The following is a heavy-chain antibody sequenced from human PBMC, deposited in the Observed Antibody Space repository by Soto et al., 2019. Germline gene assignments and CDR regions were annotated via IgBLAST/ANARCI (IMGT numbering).Heavy chain of an antibody. CDR2: ISGSGGST. J-gene: IGHJ4*02. CDR3: AKDYGTIVVVTAISFAL. D-gene: IGHD2-21*02. V-gene: IGHV3-23*01. Sequence: PGGSLRLSCAASGFTFSSYAMSWVRQAPGKGLEWVSAISGSGGSTYYADSVKGRFTISRDNSKNTLYLQMNSLRAEDTAVYYCAKDYGTIVVVTAISFALWGQGTLVTVSS. CDR1: GFTFSSYA.